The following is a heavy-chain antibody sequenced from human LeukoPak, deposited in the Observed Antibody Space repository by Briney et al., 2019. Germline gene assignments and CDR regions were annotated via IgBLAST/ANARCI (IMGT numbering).Heavy chain of an antibody. V-gene: IGHV3-20*04. CDR3: ARWFGELLHYYYMDV. J-gene: IGHJ6*03. CDR2: INWNGGST. Sequence: GGSLRLSCVACGFTFSTYWMSWVRQAPGKGLEWVSGINWNGGSTGYADSVKGRFTISRDNAKNSLYLQMNSLRAEDTALYYCARWFGELLHYYYMDVWGKGTTVTVSS. D-gene: IGHD3-10*01. CDR1: GFTFSTYW.